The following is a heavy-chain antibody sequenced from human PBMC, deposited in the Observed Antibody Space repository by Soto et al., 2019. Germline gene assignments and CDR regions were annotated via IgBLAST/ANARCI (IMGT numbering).Heavy chain of an antibody. J-gene: IGHJ6*03. CDR2: ISSSSSTI. V-gene: IGHV3-48*01. CDR1: GFTFSSYS. Sequence: GGSLRLSCAASGFTFSSYSMNWVRQAPGKGLEWVSYISSSSSTIYYADSVKGRFTISRDNAKNSLYLQMNSLRAEDTAVYYCAKITIFGVVIMSYMDVWGKGTTVTVSS. D-gene: IGHD3-3*01. CDR3: AKITIFGVVIMSYMDV.